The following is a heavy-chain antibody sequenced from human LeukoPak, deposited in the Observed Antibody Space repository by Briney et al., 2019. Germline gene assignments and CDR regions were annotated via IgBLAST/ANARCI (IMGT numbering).Heavy chain of an antibody. D-gene: IGHD3-22*01. CDR1: GFTFSSYS. CDR2: ISSSSSYI. V-gene: IGHV3-21*04. J-gene: IGHJ4*02. CDR3: AREIRGYYYDSSGVFDY. Sequence: GGSLRLSCAASGFTFSSYSMNWVRQAPGKGLEWVSSISSSSSYIYYADSVKGRFTISRDNSKNTLYLQMNSLRAEDTAVYYCAREIRGYYYDSSGVFDYWGQGTLVTVSS.